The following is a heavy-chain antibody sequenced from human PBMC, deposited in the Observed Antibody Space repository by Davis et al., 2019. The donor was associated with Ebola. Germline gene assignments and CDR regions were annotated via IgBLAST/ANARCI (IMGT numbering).Heavy chain of an antibody. V-gene: IGHV5-51*01. J-gene: IGHJ1*01. CDR3: ARGMYYYDSSGYYYEKYFQH. CDR1: GYSFTSYW. Sequence: KVSCKGSGYSFTSYWIGWVRQMPGKGLEWMGIIYPGDSDTSYSPSFQGPVTISAAKSISTAYLQWSSLKASDTAMYYCARGMYYYDSSGYYYEKYFQHWGQGTLVTVSS. D-gene: IGHD3-22*01. CDR2: IYPGDSDT.